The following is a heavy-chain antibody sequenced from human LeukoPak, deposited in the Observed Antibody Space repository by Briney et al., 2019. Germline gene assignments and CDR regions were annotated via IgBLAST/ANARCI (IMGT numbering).Heavy chain of an antibody. V-gene: IGHV1-69*05. J-gene: IGHJ4*02. Sequence: SVKVSCKASGGTFSSYAICWVRQAPGQGLEWMGGIIPIFGTANYAQKFQGRVTITTDESTSTAYMELSSLRSEDTAVYYCARSLTTVTHAQYFDYWGQGTLVTVSS. CDR1: GGTFSSYA. CDR2: IIPIFGTA. D-gene: IGHD4-11*01. CDR3: ARSLTTVTHAQYFDY.